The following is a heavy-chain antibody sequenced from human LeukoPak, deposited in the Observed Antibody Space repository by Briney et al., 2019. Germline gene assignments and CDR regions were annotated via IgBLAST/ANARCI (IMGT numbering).Heavy chain of an antibody. J-gene: IGHJ4*02. CDR3: AKTRPLDSSSWSHGDY. V-gene: IGHV3-23*01. D-gene: IGHD6-13*01. Sequence: SGSVGNTYYAVSVKGRFTISRDNSKNTLYLQMNSLRAEDTAVYYCAKTRPLDSSSWSHGDYWGQGTLVTVSS. CDR2: SGSVGNT.